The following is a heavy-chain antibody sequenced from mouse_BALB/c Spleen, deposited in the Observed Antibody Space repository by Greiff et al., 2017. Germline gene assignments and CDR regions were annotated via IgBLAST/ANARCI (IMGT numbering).Heavy chain of an antibody. D-gene: IGHD1-1*01. V-gene: IGHV5-17*02. CDR2: ISSGCSTI. Sequence: EVQVVESGGGLVQPGGSRKLSCAASGFTFSSFGMHWVRQAPEKGLEWVAYISSGCSTIYYADTVKGRFTISRDNPKNTLFLQMTSLRSEDTAMYYCANYYGSSPFAYWGQGTLVTVSA. CDR3: ANYYGSSPFAY. J-gene: IGHJ3*01. CDR1: GFTFSSFG.